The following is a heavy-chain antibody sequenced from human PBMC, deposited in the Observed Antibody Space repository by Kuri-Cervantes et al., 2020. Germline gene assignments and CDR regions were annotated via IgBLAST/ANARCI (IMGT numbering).Heavy chain of an antibody. Sequence: GESLKISCAASGFTFSNAWMSWVRQAPGKGLEWVGRIKSKTDGGTTDYAAPVKGRFTISRDDSKNTLYLQMNSLKTEDTAVYYCTTKYYYGSGSSYYYGMDVWGQRTTVTVSS. D-gene: IGHD3-10*01. V-gene: IGHV3-15*01. CDR3: TTKYYYGSGSSYYYGMDV. CDR1: GFTFSNAW. J-gene: IGHJ6*02. CDR2: IKSKTDGGTT.